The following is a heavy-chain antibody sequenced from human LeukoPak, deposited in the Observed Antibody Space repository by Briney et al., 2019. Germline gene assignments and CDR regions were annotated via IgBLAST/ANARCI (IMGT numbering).Heavy chain of an antibody. CDR2: IYHSGST. J-gene: IGHJ4*02. CDR1: GYSISTGYY. V-gene: IGHV4-38-2*02. CDR3: AKDIAVANGIDY. D-gene: IGHD6-19*01. Sequence: PSETLSLTCTVSGYSISTGYYWGWIRQPPGKGLEWIGSIYHSGSTYYNPSLTSRFTISVDTSKNQFSLKLSSVTAADTAVYYCAKDIAVANGIDYWGQGTLVTVSS.